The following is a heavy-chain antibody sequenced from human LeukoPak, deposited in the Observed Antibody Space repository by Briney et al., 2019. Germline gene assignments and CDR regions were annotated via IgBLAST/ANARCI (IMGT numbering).Heavy chain of an antibody. D-gene: IGHD3-22*01. CDR3: VRGPRYYDDSGFHYGVFDI. V-gene: IGHV3-53*01. CDR1: EVTVTNNY. J-gene: IGHJ3*02. CDR2: IYPGGNI. Sequence: PGRSLRLSCEASEVTVTNNYMSWVRQAPGKGLQWVSVIYPGGNIYYADSVRGRFIISRDNSKNTLSLQMNSLTAGDTAVYYCVRGPRYYDDSGFHYGVFDIWGQGTLVTVSP.